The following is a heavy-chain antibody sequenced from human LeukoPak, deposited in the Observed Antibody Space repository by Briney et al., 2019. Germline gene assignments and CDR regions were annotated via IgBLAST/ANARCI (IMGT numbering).Heavy chain of an antibody. CDR2: IKSKTDGETT. D-gene: IGHD3-10*01. Sequence: PGGSLRLSCVDSGFTFTNAWMSWVRQAPGKGLEWIGRIKSKTDGETTNYAEPVRGRSTISRDDSKSAVYLQMNSLKIEDTAVYYCTTDLGTYYHGSQRLIPIDYWGQGTLVTVSS. CDR1: GFTFTNAW. J-gene: IGHJ4*02. CDR3: TTDLGTYYHGSQRLIPIDY. V-gene: IGHV3-15*01.